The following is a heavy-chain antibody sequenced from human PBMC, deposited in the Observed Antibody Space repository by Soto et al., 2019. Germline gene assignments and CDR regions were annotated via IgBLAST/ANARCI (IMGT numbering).Heavy chain of an antibody. CDR3: AKDAPYYYDSSGYYGPLDY. J-gene: IGHJ4*02. CDR1: GQTFISYG. V-gene: IGHV3-48*01. D-gene: IGHD3-22*01. Sequence: GGSRQLWCAAFGQTFISYGMNCVRQAPRNGLLWFSYISSSSSTIYYADSVKGRFTISRDNSKNTLYLQMNSLRAEDTAMYYCAKDAPYYYDSSGYYGPLDYWGEGTLVTVSS. CDR2: ISSSSSTI.